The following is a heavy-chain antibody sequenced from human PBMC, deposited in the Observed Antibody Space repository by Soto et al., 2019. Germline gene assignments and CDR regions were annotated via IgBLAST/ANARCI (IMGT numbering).Heavy chain of an antibody. CDR1: GFTFSSYA. CDR2: ISGSGGST. V-gene: IGHV3-23*01. Sequence: GGSLRLSCAASGFTFSSYAMSWVRQAPGKGLEWVSAISGSGGSTYYADSVKGRFTISRDNSKNTLYLHMNSLRAEDTAVYYCAKAPPGTPADIVVVPAAMRPDYWGQGTLVTVSS. D-gene: IGHD2-2*01. CDR3: AKAPPGTPADIVVVPAAMRPDY. J-gene: IGHJ4*02.